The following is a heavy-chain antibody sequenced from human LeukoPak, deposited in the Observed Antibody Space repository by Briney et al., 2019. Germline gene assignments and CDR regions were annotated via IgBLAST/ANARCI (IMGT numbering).Heavy chain of an antibody. V-gene: IGHV3-21*01. Sequence: PGGSLRLSCAASGFTFSSYNMNWVRQAPGKGLEWVSSISSSSSYIYYADSVKGRFTISRDNAKNSLYLQMNSLRAEDTALYYCARLMWELPPHYYYMDVWGKGTTVTISS. D-gene: IGHD1-26*01. CDR2: ISSSSSYI. J-gene: IGHJ6*03. CDR1: GFTFSSYN. CDR3: ARLMWELPPHYYYMDV.